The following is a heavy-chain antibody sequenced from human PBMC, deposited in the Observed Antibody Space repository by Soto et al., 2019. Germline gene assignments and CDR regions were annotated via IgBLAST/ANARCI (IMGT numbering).Heavy chain of an antibody. CDR1: GYTLTELS. CDR2: FDPEDGET. V-gene: IGHV1-24*01. J-gene: IGHJ6*03. D-gene: IGHD3-3*01. CDR3: ATDKPETDYDFWSGRARSMDV. Sequence: ASVKVSCKVSGYTLTELSMHWVRQAPGKGLEWMGGFDPEDGETIYAQKFQGRVTMTEDTSTDTAYMELSSLRSEDTAVYYCATDKPETDYDFWSGRARSMDVWGKGTTVTVSS.